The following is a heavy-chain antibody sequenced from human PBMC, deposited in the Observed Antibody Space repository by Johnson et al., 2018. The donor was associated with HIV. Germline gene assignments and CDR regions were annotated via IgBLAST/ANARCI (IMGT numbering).Heavy chain of an antibody. V-gene: IGHV3-11*04. CDR3: ARSWAYYYALTDAFDI. J-gene: IGHJ3*02. CDR2: ISSSGSTI. CDR1: GFTFSDYY. D-gene: IGHD3-10*01. Sequence: QVQLVESGGGLVKPGKSLRLSCAASGFTFSDYYMSWIRQAPGRGLEWVSYISSSGSTIYYADSVKGRFTISRDNAKNSLYLQMNSLRAEDTAVYYCARSWAYYYALTDAFDIWGQGTMVTVSS.